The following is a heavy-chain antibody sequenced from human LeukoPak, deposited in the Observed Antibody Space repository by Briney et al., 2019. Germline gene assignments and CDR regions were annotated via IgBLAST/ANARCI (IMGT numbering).Heavy chain of an antibody. CDR2: IRYDGSNK. D-gene: IGHD2/OR15-2a*01. J-gene: IGHJ6*03. V-gene: IGHV3-30*02. CDR3: AKDQRSMAHYYYYYMDV. CDR1: GFTFSDYG. Sequence: GGSLRLSCAASGFTFSDYGMHWVRQAPGKGLEWVAFIRYDGSNKFYADSVKGRFAISGDNSKNTLYLQMNSLRAEDTAVYYCAKDQRSMAHYYYYYMDVWGKGTTVTVSS.